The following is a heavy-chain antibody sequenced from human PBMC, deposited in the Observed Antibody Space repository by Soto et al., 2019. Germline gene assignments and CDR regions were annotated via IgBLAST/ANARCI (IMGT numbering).Heavy chain of an antibody. CDR1: GGTFSRHG. J-gene: IGHJ4*02. Sequence: GASVKVSCKASGGTFSRHGITWVRQAPGQGLEWMGGIIPMFGTTNYAQKFQGRVTISVDESTSTAYMDLSSLKSDDTAIYYCATTRITFEYCLDYWGQGTLVTVSS. CDR3: ATTRITFEYCLDY. D-gene: IGHD2-15*01. CDR2: IIPMFGTT. V-gene: IGHV1-69*13.